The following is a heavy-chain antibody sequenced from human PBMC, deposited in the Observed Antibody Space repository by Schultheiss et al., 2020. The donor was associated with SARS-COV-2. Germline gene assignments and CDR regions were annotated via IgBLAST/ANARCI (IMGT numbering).Heavy chain of an antibody. Sequence: SETLSLTCAVSGYSISSGYYWGWIRQPPGKGLEWIGNIYHSGSTYYNPSLKSRVTISVDTSKNQFSLKLSSVTAADTAVYYCARERWQYYDSSGNLNWFDPWGQGTLVTVSS. J-gene: IGHJ5*02. V-gene: IGHV4-38-2*02. D-gene: IGHD3-22*01. CDR2: IYHSGST. CDR3: ARERWQYYDSSGNLNWFDP. CDR1: GYSISSGYY.